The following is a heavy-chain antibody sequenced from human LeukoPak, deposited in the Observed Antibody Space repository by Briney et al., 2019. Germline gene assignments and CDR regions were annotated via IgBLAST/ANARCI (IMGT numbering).Heavy chain of an antibody. CDR2: IYYSGST. V-gene: IGHV4-59*11. J-gene: IGHJ4*02. D-gene: IGHD5-24*01. CDR1: GGSTSSHY. CDR3: ARGSPGGWLQFPFDY. Sequence: SEPLSLPCTVSGGSTSSHYWSWIRQPPGKGLDWIGYIYYSGSTNYNPSLKSRVTISVDTSKNQFSLKLSSVTAADTAVYYCARGSPGGWLQFPFDYWGQGTLVTVSS.